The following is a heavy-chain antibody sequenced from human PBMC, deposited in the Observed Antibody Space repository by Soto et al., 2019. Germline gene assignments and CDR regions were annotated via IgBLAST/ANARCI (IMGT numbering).Heavy chain of an antibody. CDR3: ASPFDGMDV. V-gene: IGHV3-30-3*01. Sequence: QVQLVESGGGVVQPGRSLRLSCAASGFTFSSYAMHWVRQAPGKGLEWVAVISYDGSNKYYADSVKGRFTISRDNSNNTLYLQMNSLRAEDTAVYYCASPFDGMDVWGQGTTVTVSS. J-gene: IGHJ6*02. CDR2: ISYDGSNK. CDR1: GFTFSSYA.